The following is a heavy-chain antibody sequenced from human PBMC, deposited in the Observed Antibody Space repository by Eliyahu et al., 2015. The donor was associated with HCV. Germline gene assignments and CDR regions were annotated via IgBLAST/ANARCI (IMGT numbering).Heavy chain of an antibody. CDR3: ASKEDYSSYVAY. CDR2: MYYSGST. CDR1: GGSISSISYY. Sequence: QLQLQESGPGLVKPSETLSLTCTVSGGSISSISYYWGWIRQPPGKGLEWIGSMYYSGSTYYNPSLKSRVTISVDTSKNQFSLKLSSVTAADTAVYYCASKEDYSSYVAYWGQGTLVTVSS. D-gene: IGHD4-11*01. V-gene: IGHV4-39*01. J-gene: IGHJ4*02.